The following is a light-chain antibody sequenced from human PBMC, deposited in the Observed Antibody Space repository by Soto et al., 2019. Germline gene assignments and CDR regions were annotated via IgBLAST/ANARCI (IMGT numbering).Light chain of an antibody. J-gene: IGKJ1*01. CDR3: QHFGSSPLT. Sequence: ENVLTQSPGTLSLSPGEGATLSCRASQSLGRTYLAWYQQKPGQAPRLLIYAASSRAPGIPDRFSGSGSGTDFTLTISRLEPEDFAVYYCQHFGSSPLTFGQGTKVDIK. CDR1: QSLGRTY. CDR2: AAS. V-gene: IGKV3-20*01.